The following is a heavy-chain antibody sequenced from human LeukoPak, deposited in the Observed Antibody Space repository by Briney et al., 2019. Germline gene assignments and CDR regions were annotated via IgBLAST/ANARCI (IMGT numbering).Heavy chain of an antibody. CDR3: ARSRGYNNAFDI. V-gene: IGHV4-30-2*01. D-gene: IGHD5-18*01. Sequence: SETLSLTCAVSGGSISSGGYSWSWIRQPPGKGLEWIGYIYHSGSTYYNPSLKSRVTISVDRSKNQFSLKLSSVTAADTAAYYCARSRGYNNAFDIWGQGTMVTVSS. CDR1: GGSISSGGYS. CDR2: IYHSGST. J-gene: IGHJ3*02.